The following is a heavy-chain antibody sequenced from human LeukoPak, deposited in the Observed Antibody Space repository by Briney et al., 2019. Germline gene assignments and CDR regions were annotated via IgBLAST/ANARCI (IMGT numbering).Heavy chain of an antibody. Sequence: GGSLRLSCAASGFTFSSYSMNWVRQAPGKGLEWVSSISSSSTNIYYADSVKGRFTISRDNAKNSVYQQMTSLKTEDTAVYYCITVYHSVANWGQGTLVTVSS. CDR3: ITVYHSVAN. CDR2: ISSSSTNI. V-gene: IGHV3-21*03. D-gene: IGHD5-12*01. CDR1: GFTFSSYS. J-gene: IGHJ4*02.